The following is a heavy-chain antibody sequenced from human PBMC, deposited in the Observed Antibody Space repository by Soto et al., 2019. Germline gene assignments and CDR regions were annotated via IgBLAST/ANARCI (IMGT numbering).Heavy chain of an antibody. V-gene: IGHV3-23*01. CDR2: ISGSGGST. Sequence: EVQLLESGGGLVQPGGSLRLSCAASGFTFSSYAMSWVRQAPGKGLEWVSAISGSGGSTYYADSVKGRFTISRDNSKNALYLQMNSVRAEDTAVYYCAKDRSPGGHFDYWGQGTLVTVSS. D-gene: IGHD2-15*01. J-gene: IGHJ4*02. CDR3: AKDRSPGGHFDY. CDR1: GFTFSSYA.